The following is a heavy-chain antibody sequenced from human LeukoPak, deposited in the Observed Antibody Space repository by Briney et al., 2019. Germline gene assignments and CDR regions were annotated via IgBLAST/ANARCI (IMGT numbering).Heavy chain of an antibody. CDR1: GGSVSSGSYY. J-gene: IGHJ6*04. D-gene: IGHD6-13*01. Sequence: PSETLSLTCTVSGGSVSSGSYYWSWIRQPPGKGLEWIGYIYYSGSTNYNPSLKSRVTISVDTSKNQFSLKLSSVTAADTAVYYCARDALAAAGPYYYYGMDVWGKGTTVTVSS. CDR2: IYYSGST. V-gene: IGHV4-61*01. CDR3: ARDALAAAGPYYYYGMDV.